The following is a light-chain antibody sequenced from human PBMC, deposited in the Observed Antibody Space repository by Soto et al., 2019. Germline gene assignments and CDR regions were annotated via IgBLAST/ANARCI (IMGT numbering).Light chain of an antibody. CDR3: QQYGGSPPYT. V-gene: IGKV3-20*01. CDR1: QSISSSY. Sequence: TQSPSTLSASVGDRVTVTCRASQSISSSYLAWYQHKPGQAPRLLIYGASSRATGIPHRFSGSGSGTDFTLTIRRLEPEDCGVYYCQQYGGSPPYTFGQGTRLEIK. CDR2: GAS. J-gene: IGKJ2*01.